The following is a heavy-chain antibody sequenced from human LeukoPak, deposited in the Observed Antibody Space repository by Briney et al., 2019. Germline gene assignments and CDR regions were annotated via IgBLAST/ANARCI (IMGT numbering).Heavy chain of an antibody. J-gene: IGHJ4*02. D-gene: IGHD6-19*01. Sequence: SETLSLTCAVYGGSFSGYYWSWIRQPPGKGLEWIGEINHSGSTNCNPSLKSRGTISVDSSKNQFSLKLSSVTAAGTAVYYCARGGGGWYEDYWGQGTLVTVSS. CDR1: GGSFSGYY. V-gene: IGHV4-34*01. CDR2: INHSGST. CDR3: ARGGGGWYEDY.